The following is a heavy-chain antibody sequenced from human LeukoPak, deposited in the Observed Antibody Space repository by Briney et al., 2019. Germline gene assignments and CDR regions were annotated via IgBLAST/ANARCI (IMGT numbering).Heavy chain of an antibody. V-gene: IGHV4-59*08. Sequence: SETLSLTCAVYGGSFSGYYWSWIRQPPGKGLEWIGYIYYSGSTNYNPSLKSRVTISVDTSKNQFSLKLSSVTAADTAVYYCARHSKYYYDSSGSYVGYFQHWGQGTLVTVSS. D-gene: IGHD3-22*01. CDR3: ARHSKYYYDSSGSYVGYFQH. J-gene: IGHJ1*01. CDR2: IYYSGST. CDR1: GGSFSGYY.